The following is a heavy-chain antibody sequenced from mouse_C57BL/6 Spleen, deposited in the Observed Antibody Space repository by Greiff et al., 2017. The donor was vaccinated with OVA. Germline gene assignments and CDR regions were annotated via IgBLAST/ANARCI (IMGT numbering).Heavy chain of an antibody. J-gene: IGHJ2*01. CDR1: GYTFTSYW. CDR2: IYPSDSET. Sequence: QVQLQQPGAELVRPGSSVKLSCKASGYTFTSYWMDWVKQRPGQGLEWIGNIYPSDSETHYNQKFKDKATLTVDKSSSTAYMQLSSLTSEDSAVYYGARRGTTVVATGDFDYWGQGTTLTVSS. D-gene: IGHD1-1*01. V-gene: IGHV1-61*01. CDR3: ARRGTTVVATGDFDY.